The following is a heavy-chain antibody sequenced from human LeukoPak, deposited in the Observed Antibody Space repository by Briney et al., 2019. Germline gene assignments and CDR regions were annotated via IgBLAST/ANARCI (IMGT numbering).Heavy chain of an antibody. Sequence: PGGSLRLSCAASGFTLSNAWMSWVRQAPGKGLEWVSVISSSSRYMYYADSVKGRFTISRDNAKNSLYLQMNSLRAEDTAVYYCARVSTAVSLAIDYWGQGTLVTVST. J-gene: IGHJ4*02. D-gene: IGHD6-13*01. CDR3: ARVSTAVSLAIDY. CDR1: GFTLSNAW. CDR2: ISSSSRYM. V-gene: IGHV3-21*06.